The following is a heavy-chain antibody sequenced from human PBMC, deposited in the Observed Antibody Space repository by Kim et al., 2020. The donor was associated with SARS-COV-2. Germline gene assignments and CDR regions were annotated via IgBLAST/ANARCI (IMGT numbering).Heavy chain of an antibody. V-gene: IGHV4-34*01. Sequence: SETLSLTCAVYGGSFSGYYWSWIRQPPGKGLEWIGEINHSGSTNYNPSLKSRVTISVDTSKNQFSLKLSSVTAADTAVYYCARGRGIAAARPDYWGQGTLVTVSS. D-gene: IGHD6-13*01. J-gene: IGHJ4*02. CDR2: INHSGST. CDR1: GGSFSGYY. CDR3: ARGRGIAAARPDY.